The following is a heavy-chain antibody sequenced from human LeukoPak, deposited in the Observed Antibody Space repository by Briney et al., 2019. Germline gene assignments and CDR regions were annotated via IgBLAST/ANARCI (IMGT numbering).Heavy chain of an antibody. CDR3: ARGIPGYFNTSGYYYDY. D-gene: IGHD3-22*01. Sequence: PSETLFLTCTVSGGSISSYYWSWIRQPPGKGLEWIGYIYYSGSTNYNPSLKSRVTISVDKSRNQFSLRLSSVTAADTAVYYCARGIPGYFNTSGYYYDYWGQGTLVTVSS. CDR1: GGSISSYY. V-gene: IGHV4-59*12. J-gene: IGHJ4*02. CDR2: IYYSGST.